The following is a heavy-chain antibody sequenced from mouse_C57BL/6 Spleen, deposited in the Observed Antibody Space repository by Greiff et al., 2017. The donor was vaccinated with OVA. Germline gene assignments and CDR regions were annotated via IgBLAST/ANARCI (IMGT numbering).Heavy chain of an antibody. D-gene: IGHD1-1*01. CDR1: GFSLTSSG. CDR3: ARNSGYYYGSSYVGSAMDY. Sequence: VTLVESGPGLVQPSQSLSITCTVSGFSLTSSGVHWVRQSPGKGLEWLGVLWSGGSTDYNAAFISRLIFSKDKSKSQVFFKMNSLQADDTAIYYCARNSGYYYGSSYVGSAMDYWGQGTSVTVSS. J-gene: IGHJ4*01. V-gene: IGHV2-2*01. CDR2: LWSGGST.